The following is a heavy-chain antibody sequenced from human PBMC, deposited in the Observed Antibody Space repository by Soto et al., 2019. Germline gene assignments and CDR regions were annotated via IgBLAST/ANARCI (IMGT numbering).Heavy chain of an antibody. V-gene: IGHV3-74*01. CDR1: GFTFSSYW. Sequence: EVQLVESGGGLVQPGGSLRLSCAASGFTFSSYWMHWVRQVPGKGLLWVSRIDEYGSTINYADSVKGRFTISRDNARNALYLEMNSLRAEATALYYCTRDLVGKGAYWGAGTLVTVSS. J-gene: IGHJ4*02. D-gene: IGHD7-27*01. CDR3: TRDLVGKGAY. CDR2: IDEYGSTI.